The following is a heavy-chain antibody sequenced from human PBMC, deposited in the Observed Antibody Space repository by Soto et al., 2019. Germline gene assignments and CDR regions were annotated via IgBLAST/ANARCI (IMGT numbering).Heavy chain of an antibody. D-gene: IGHD6-19*01. V-gene: IGHV3-21*01. Sequence: EVQLVESGGGLVKPGVSLRPSCAASGFTFSSYSMNWVRQAPGKGLDWVSSISPRSSYIHYADSVKGRCTISRGNAKNPMCLQRNALRAEDTAVYYCARGGSGRYEDVDYWGQGNLVTVSS. CDR1: GFTFSSYS. CDR2: ISPRSSYI. J-gene: IGHJ4*02. CDR3: ARGGSGRYEDVDY.